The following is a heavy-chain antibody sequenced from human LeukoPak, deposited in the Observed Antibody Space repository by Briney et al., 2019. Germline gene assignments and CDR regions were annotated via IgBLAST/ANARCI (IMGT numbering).Heavy chain of an antibody. CDR1: GGSISSTSYY. J-gene: IGHJ4*02. V-gene: IGHV4-39*01. CDR3: ARHPSDYSSGWHFDS. CDR2: IYYRGST. Sequence: PSETLSLTCTVSGGSISSTSYYWGWIRQPPGKGLEWIGSIYYRGSTYYNPSLKSRVTISVDTSKNQFSLKLSSVTAADSAVYYCARHPSDYSSGWHFDSWGQGTLVTVSS. D-gene: IGHD6-19*01.